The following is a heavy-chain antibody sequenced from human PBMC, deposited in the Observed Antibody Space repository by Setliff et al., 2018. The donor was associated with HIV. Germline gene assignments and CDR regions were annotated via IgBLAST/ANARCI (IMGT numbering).Heavy chain of an antibody. V-gene: IGHV4-61*02. CDR1: GGSISSGGYY. CDR3: ARDPVITMMVGPKFYFDY. Sequence: LSLTCTVSGGSISSGGYYWSWIRQPAGKGLEWIGRIYTSGSTNYNSSLKSRVTMSVDTSKNQFSLRLTSVTAADTAVYYCARDPVITMMVGPKFYFDYWGQGILVTVSS. D-gene: IGHD3-22*01. CDR2: IYTSGST. J-gene: IGHJ4*02.